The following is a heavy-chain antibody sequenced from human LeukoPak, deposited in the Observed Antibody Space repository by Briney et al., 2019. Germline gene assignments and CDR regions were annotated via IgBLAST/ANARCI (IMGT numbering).Heavy chain of an antibody. CDR2: VYYAGSM. V-gene: IGHV4-39*01. CDR1: GGSISSGTYY. J-gene: IGHJ4*02. Sequence: SETLSLTCTVSGGSISSGTYYWGWIRQPPGKGLEWVATVYYAGSMYYNPSLKGRVTVSVDTSKNQFSLKLSSVTAADTAVYYCARLPGSGYFDYWGQGIRVTVSS. CDR3: ARLPGSGYFDY. D-gene: IGHD3-22*01.